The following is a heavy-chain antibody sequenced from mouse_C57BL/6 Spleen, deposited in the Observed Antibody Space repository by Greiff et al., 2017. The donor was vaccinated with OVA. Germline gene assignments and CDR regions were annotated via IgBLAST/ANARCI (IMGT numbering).Heavy chain of an antibody. CDR1: GFTFSSYA. J-gene: IGHJ2*01. D-gene: IGHD2-4*01. V-gene: IGHV5-4*03. CDR3: ARGESTMINFDY. Sequence: EVKVVESGGGLVKPGGSLKLSCAASGFTFSSYAMSWVRQTPEKRLEWVATISDGGSYTYYPDNVKGRFTISRDNAKNNLYLQMSHLKSEDTAMYYCARGESTMINFDYWGQGTTLTVSS. CDR2: ISDGGSYT.